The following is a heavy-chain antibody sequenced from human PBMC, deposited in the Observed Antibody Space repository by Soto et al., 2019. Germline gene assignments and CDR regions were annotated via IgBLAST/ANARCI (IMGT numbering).Heavy chain of an antibody. CDR3: ARLVGYCSSTSCFVSYYFDY. J-gene: IGHJ4*02. D-gene: IGHD2-2*01. CDR1: GGSISSSSYY. V-gene: IGHV4-39*01. CDR2: IYYSGST. Sequence: SETLSLTCTVSGGSISSSSYYWGWIRQPPGKGLEWIGSIYYSGSTYYNPSLKSRVTISVDTSKNQFSLKLSSVTAADTAVYYCARLVGYCSSTSCFVSYYFDYGGQGTLATVP.